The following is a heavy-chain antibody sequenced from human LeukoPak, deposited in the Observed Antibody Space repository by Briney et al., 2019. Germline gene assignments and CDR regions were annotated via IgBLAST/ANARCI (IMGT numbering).Heavy chain of an antibody. CDR1: GFTFSCYA. D-gene: IGHD5-12*01. Sequence: GGSLRLSCAASGFTFSCYAMSWVRQPPGKGLEWVSVISGSGGSTYYADSVRGRFTLSRDNSKDTVYLQMNSLRAEDTAVYYCAKGGRGYVPFDYWGQGTLVTVSS. V-gene: IGHV3-23*01. J-gene: IGHJ4*02. CDR2: ISGSGGST. CDR3: AKGGRGYVPFDY.